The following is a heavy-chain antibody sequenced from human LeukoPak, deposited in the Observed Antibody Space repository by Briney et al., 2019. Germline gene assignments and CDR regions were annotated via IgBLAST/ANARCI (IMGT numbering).Heavy chain of an antibody. CDR2: IYYSGST. CDR1: GGSISSYY. CDR3: ARDTHYYGMDV. Sequence: SETLSLTCTVPGGSISSYYWSWIRQPPGKGLGWIGYIYYSGSTNYNPSLKSRVTISIDTSKNQFSLRLSSVTAADTAVYYCARDTHYYGMDVWGQGTTVTVSS. J-gene: IGHJ6*02. V-gene: IGHV4-59*01.